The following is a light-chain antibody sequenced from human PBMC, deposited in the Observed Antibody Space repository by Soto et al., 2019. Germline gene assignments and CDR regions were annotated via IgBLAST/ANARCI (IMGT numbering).Light chain of an antibody. Sequence: EVVLTQSPATLSLSPGERATLSCRASQSVSSYLVWYQQKPGRPPRLIIHDASNRATGIPARFSGSGSGTDFPLTISSLEPEDFAIYYCQQRTYWPLTFGGGTKVEIK. CDR1: QSVSSY. CDR2: DAS. V-gene: IGKV3-11*01. CDR3: QQRTYWPLT. J-gene: IGKJ4*01.